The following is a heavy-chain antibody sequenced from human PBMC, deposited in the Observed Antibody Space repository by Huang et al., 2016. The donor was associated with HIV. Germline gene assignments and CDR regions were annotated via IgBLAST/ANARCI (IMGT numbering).Heavy chain of an antibody. D-gene: IGHD6-19*01. Sequence: QVQLVQSGAEVEKPGASVNLSCKASGFNFLTYALHWVRQAPGQRLEGMGWINGDGLTKYSQKFQGRGTSTRDRSASTVYVDFKSLTYEDTAVYYCARDKEAGTPFFDPWGQGTLVTVSS. V-gene: IGHV1-3*01. J-gene: IGHJ5*02. CDR3: ARDKEAGTPFFDP. CDR2: INGDGLT. CDR1: GFNFLTYA.